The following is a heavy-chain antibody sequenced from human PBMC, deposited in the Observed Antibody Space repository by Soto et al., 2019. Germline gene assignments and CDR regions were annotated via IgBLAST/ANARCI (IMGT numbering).Heavy chain of an antibody. D-gene: IGHD3-22*01. V-gene: IGHV3-66*01. CDR3: ARSPPEVVT. Sequence: EVQVVESGGGLVQPGGSLRLSCAASGFTVSSNYMSWVRQAPGKGLEWVSTIYSDGTTDYADSVKGRFTISRDNSKNTLYLQMNSLRAEDAAVYFCARSPPEVVTWGQGTLVTVSS. CDR1: GFTVSSNY. CDR2: IYSDGTT. J-gene: IGHJ5*02.